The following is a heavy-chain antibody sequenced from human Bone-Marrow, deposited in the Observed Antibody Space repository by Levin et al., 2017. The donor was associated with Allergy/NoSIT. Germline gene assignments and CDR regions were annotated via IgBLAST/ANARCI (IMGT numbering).Heavy chain of an antibody. J-gene: IGHJ4*02. Sequence: LSLTCAASGFSINGRYMSWIRQTPGKGLEWVSYISSSGSDIKYADSVKGRFTISRDNAKNSLYLQMDSLRVEDTAMYYCAREVSWVDYWGQGTLVTVSS. CDR3: AREVSWVDY. CDR2: ISSSGSDI. CDR1: GFSINGRY. D-gene: IGHD1-26*01. V-gene: IGHV3-11*01.